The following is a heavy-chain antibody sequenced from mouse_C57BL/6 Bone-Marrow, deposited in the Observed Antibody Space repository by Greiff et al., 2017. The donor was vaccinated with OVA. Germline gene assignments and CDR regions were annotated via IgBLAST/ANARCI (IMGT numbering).Heavy chain of an antibody. CDR3: ARVGGDY. CDR2: IDPSDSYT. J-gene: IGHJ4*01. CDR1: GYNFTSYW. Sequence: QVQLQQPGAELVRPGTSVKLSCKASGYNFTSYWIHWVKQRPGQGLEWIGVIDPSDSYTNYNQKFKGKATLTVDTSSSTAYMQRSRLTSEDSAVYYCARVGGDYWGQGTSVTVSS. V-gene: IGHV1-59*01.